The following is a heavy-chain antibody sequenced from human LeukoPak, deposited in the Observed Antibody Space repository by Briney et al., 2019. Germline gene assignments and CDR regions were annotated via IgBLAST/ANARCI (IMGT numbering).Heavy chain of an antibody. D-gene: IGHD6-19*01. V-gene: IGHV4-59*01. CDR3: AGRDSSGWSAEYFQH. CDR1: GGSISSYY. J-gene: IGHJ1*01. CDR2: IYYSGST. Sequence: PSETLCLTCAVSGGSISSYYWSWIRQPPGKGLEWIGYIYYSGSTNYNPSLKSRVTISVDTSKNQFSLKLSSVTAADTAVYYCAGRDSSGWSAEYFQHWGQGTLVTVSS.